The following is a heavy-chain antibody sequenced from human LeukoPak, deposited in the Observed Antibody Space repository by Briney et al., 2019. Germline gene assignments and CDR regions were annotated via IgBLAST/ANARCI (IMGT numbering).Heavy chain of an antibody. CDR2: IKQDGSEK. V-gene: IGHV3-7*03. Sequence: GGSLRLSCAASGFTFNSYWMWWVRQAPGKGLEWVANIKQDGSEKYYVDSVKGRFTISRDNAKNSLYLQMNSLRAEDTAVYYCAKWTGDTAMVIGYWGQGTLVTVSS. CDR3: AKWTGDTAMVIGY. J-gene: IGHJ4*02. D-gene: IGHD5-18*01. CDR1: GFTFNSYW.